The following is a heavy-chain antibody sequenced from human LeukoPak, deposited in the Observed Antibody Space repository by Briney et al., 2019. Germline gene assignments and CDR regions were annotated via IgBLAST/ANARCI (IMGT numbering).Heavy chain of an antibody. J-gene: IGHJ4*02. V-gene: IGHV3-9*01. D-gene: IGHD4-17*01. CDR1: GFTFDDYT. CDR3: AKDLYGDYGEYYFDY. Sequence: PGGSLRLSCAASGFTFDDYTMNWVRQAPGKGLEWVSGISWNSGSIGYADSVKGRFTISRDNAKNSLYLQMNSLRAEDTALYYCAKDLYGDYGEYYFDYWGQGTLVTVSS. CDR2: ISWNSGSI.